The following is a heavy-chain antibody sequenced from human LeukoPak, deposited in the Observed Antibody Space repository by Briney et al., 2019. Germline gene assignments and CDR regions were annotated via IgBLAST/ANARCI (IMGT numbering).Heavy chain of an antibody. CDR2: IRYDGSNK. V-gene: IGHV3-30*02. D-gene: IGHD3-22*01. Sequence: PGGSLRLSCAASGFTFSNYGMHWVRQAPGKGLEWVTFIRYDGSNKYYADSVKGRFTISRDNSKNTLYLQMNSLRAEDTAVYYCARGYYDSSGSELFDYWGQGTLVTVSS. J-gene: IGHJ4*02. CDR1: GFTFSNYG. CDR3: ARGYYDSSGSELFDY.